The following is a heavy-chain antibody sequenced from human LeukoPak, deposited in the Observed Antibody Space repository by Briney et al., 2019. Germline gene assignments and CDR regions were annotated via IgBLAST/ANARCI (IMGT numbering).Heavy chain of an antibody. CDR1: GFTFSDYY. Sequence: PGGPLRLSCAASGFTFSDYYMSWIRQAPGKGLEWVSYISSSGSTIYYADSVKGRFTISRDNAKNSLYLQMNSLRAEDTAVYYCASRYYYDMGMDVWGQGTTVTVSS. J-gene: IGHJ6*02. D-gene: IGHD3-22*01. V-gene: IGHV3-11*01. CDR3: ASRYYYDMGMDV. CDR2: ISSSGSTI.